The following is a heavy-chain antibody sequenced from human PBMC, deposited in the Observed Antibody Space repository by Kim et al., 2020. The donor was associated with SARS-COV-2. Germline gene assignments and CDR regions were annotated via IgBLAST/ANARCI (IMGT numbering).Heavy chain of an antibody. CDR2: IYYSGST. V-gene: IGHV4-59*01. CDR3: ARPKIAAAAEGAFDAFDI. Sequence: SETLSLTCTVSGGSISSYYWSWIRQPPGKGLEWIGYIYYSGSTNYNPSLKSRVTISVDTSKNQFSPKLSSVTVADTAVYYCARPKIAAAAEGAFDAFDIWGQGTMVTVSS. CDR1: GGSISSYY. J-gene: IGHJ3*02. D-gene: IGHD6-13*01.